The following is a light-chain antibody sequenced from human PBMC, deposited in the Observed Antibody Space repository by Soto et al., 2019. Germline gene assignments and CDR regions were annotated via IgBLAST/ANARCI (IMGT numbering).Light chain of an antibody. CDR1: KLGDKY. CDR3: QAWDSSTVV. V-gene: IGLV3-1*01. J-gene: IGLJ2*01. Sequence: SYELTQPPSVSVSPGQTASITCSGDKLGDKYACWYQQRPGQSPVLVIYQDRKRPSGIPERFSGSNSGNTATLTISGTQAMDEADYYCQAWDSSTVVVGGGTKLTVL. CDR2: QDR.